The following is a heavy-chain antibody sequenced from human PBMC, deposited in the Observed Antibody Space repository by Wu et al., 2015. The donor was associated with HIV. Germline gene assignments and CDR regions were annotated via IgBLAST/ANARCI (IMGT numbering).Heavy chain of an antibody. CDR1: GGTFSSYA. Sequence: QVQLVQSGAEVKKPGSSVKVSCKASGGTFSSYAISWVRQAPGQGLEWVGRIIPIFGTANYAQKLQGRVTMTTDTSTSTAYMELRSLRSDDTAVYYCASGGGVVRRYYYYYMDVWGKGTTVTVSS. D-gene: IGHD3-3*01. V-gene: IGHV1-69*05. CDR2: IIPIFGTA. J-gene: IGHJ6*03. CDR3: ASGGGVVRRYYYYYMDV.